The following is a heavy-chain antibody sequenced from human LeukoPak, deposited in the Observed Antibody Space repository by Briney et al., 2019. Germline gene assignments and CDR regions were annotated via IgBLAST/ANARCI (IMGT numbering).Heavy chain of an antibody. CDR1: GFTFSSYW. V-gene: IGHV3-7*01. D-gene: IGHD3-16*02. CDR2: IKQDGSEK. CDR3: ARVYDYVWGSYRNLDY. J-gene: IGHJ4*02. Sequence: GGSLRLSCAASGFTFSSYWMSWVRQAPGKGLEWVANIKQDGSEKYYVDSVKGRFTISRDNAKNSLYLQMNSLRAEDTAVYYCARVYDYVWGSYRNLDYWGQGTLVTVSS.